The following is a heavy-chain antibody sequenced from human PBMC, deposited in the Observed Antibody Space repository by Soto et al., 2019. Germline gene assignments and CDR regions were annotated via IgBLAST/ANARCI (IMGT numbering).Heavy chain of an antibody. Sequence: EVQLLESGGGLVQPGGSLRLSCAASGFTFSSYAMSWVRQAPGKGLEWVSAISGSGGSTYYADSVKGRFTISRDNSKNTLYLQMNSLRAEDTAVYYCAANRGYNYYSGMDVWGQGTPVTVSS. V-gene: IGHV3-23*01. CDR1: GFTFSSYA. CDR3: AANRGYNYYSGMDV. CDR2: ISGSGGST. D-gene: IGHD3-22*01. J-gene: IGHJ6*02.